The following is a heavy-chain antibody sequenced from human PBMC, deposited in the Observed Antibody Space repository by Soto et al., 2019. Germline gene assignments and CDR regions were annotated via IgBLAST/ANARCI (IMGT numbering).Heavy chain of an antibody. CDR2: MYYCGST. J-gene: IGHJ4*02. CDR3: ARRRSSGEPYYFDY. Sequence: SETLSLTCTVSGGSISSSSYYWGWISKPPGKGLEWIGYMYYCGSTNYNPSLKSRVTISVDTSNNQSSLKLSSVTAADTAVYYCARRRSSGEPYYFDYWGQGTPVTVSS. D-gene: IGHD3-10*01. CDR1: GGSISSSSYY. V-gene: IGHV4-39*07.